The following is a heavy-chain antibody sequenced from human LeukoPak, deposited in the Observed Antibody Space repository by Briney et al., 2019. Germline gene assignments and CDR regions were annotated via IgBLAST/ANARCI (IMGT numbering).Heavy chain of an antibody. CDR1: GFTFSSYE. J-gene: IGHJ6*04. V-gene: IGHV3-48*03. CDR2: ISSSGNTI. D-gene: IGHD4-11*01. CDR3: ASLTVTYGMDV. Sequence: PGGSLRLSCAASGFTFSSYEMNWVRQTPGMGLEWVSYISSSGNTIDYADSVKGRFTISRDNAKNSLYLQMNSLRAEDTAVYYCASLTVTYGMDVWGKETTVTVSS.